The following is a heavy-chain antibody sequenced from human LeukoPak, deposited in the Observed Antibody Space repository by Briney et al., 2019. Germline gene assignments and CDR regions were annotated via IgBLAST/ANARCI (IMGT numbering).Heavy chain of an antibody. D-gene: IGHD1-26*01. CDR1: GFTFSSYA. CDR3: AKGRIVGALDY. CDR2: IGGSGGAT. J-gene: IGHJ4*02. V-gene: IGHV3-23*01. Sequence: GGSLRLSCAASGFTFSSYAMSWVRQAPGMGLEWVSGIGGSGGATYYADSVKGRFTISRDNSKNTLYLQMNSLKAGDTAVYYCAKGRIVGALDYWGQGTLVTVSS.